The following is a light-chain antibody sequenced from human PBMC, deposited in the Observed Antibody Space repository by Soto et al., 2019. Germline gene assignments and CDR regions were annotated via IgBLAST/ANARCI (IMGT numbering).Light chain of an antibody. J-gene: IGKJ3*01. V-gene: IGKV3-11*01. CDR2: DAS. Sequence: EIVLTQSPATLSLSPGERATLSCRASQSVSSYLAWYQRKPGQAPRLLIYDASNRATGIPARFSGSGSGTDFTLTISSLAPEDFAVYYCQQRSNWLFTFGPGTKVYIK. CDR1: QSVSSY. CDR3: QQRSNWLFT.